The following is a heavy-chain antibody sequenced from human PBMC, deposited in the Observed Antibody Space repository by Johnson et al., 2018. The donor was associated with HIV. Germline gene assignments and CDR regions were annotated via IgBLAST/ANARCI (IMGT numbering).Heavy chain of an antibody. D-gene: IGHD1-7*01. CDR3: ARRGNYLADAFDI. Sequence: HVQLVESGGGVVQPGRSLRLSCAASGFTFSSYGMHWVRQAPAKGLEWVAVISYDGSNKYYADSVKGRFTISRDNSKNQLYLQMNSLRAEDTSVYYCARRGNYLADAFDIWGQGTMVTVSS. V-gene: IGHV3-30*03. CDR1: GFTFSSYG. J-gene: IGHJ3*02. CDR2: ISYDGSNK.